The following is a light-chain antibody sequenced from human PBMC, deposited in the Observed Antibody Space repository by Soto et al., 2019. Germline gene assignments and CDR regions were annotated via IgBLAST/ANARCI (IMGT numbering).Light chain of an antibody. CDR3: SSFAGNNTLV. J-gene: IGLJ2*01. CDR1: SRDVGGYNY. V-gene: IGLV2-8*01. CDR2: EVS. Sequence: QSALTQPPSAYGSPGQSVTISCTGTSRDVGGYNYVSWYQQHPGKAPKLMISEVSNRPSGVPDRFSGSTSGNTASLTVSGLHAEYEADYYCSSFAGNNTLVFGGGTML.